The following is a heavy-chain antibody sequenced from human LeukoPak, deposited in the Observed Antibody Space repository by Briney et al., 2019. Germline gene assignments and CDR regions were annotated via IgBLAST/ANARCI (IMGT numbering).Heavy chain of an antibody. V-gene: IGHV3-7*01. D-gene: IGHD2-2*01. Sequence: GGSLRLSCGASGFTFSNYWMSWVRQAPGKGLEWVANIKQDGNEKYYVDSVKGRFTISRYNAKNSLYLQMNSLRAEDTAIYYCARDQRACTSTSCYYYYYGMDVWGQGTTVTVSS. J-gene: IGHJ6*02. CDR1: GFTFSNYW. CDR3: ARDQRACTSTSCYYYYYGMDV. CDR2: IKQDGNEK.